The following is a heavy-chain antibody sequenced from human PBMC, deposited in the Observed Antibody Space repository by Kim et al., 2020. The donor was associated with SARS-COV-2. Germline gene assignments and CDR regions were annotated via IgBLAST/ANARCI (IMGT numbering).Heavy chain of an antibody. D-gene: IGHD4-17*01. CDR3: ARDTYGDEDFDY. CDR2: ISESGFI. V-gene: IGHV3-48*03. Sequence: GGSLRLSCAASGFTFSRYEINWVRQAPGKGLEWVSYISESGFISYADSVKGRFTISRDNAKNSAYLQMNSLRAEDTGIYYCARDTYGDEDFDYWGQGTL. CDR1: GFTFSRYE. J-gene: IGHJ4*02.